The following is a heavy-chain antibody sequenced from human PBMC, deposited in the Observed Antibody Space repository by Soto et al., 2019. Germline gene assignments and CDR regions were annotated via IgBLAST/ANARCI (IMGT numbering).Heavy chain of an antibody. Sequence: ASVKVSCKASGYTFTSXYMHWVRQAPGQGLEWMGIINPSGGSTSYAQKFQGRVTMTRDTSTSTVYMELSSLRSEDTAVYYCARGEAKMAAAGTFDYWGQGTLVTVSS. CDR1: GYTFTSXY. J-gene: IGHJ4*02. D-gene: IGHD6-13*01. V-gene: IGHV1-46*01. CDR2: INPSGGST. CDR3: ARGEAKMAAAGTFDY.